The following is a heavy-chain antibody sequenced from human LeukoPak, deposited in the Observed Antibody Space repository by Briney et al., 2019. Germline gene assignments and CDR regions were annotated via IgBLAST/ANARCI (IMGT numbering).Heavy chain of an antibody. D-gene: IGHD2-21*02. CDR3: ARVRGVVVTAIFDY. Sequence: PSETLSLTCAVSGGSISSGGYSWSWIRQPPGKGLEWIGYIYHSGSTYYNPSLKSRVTISVDRSKNQFSLKLRSVTAADTAVYYCARVRGVVVTAIFDYWGQGTLVTVSS. J-gene: IGHJ4*02. CDR2: IYHSGST. V-gene: IGHV4-30-2*01. CDR1: GGSISSGGYS.